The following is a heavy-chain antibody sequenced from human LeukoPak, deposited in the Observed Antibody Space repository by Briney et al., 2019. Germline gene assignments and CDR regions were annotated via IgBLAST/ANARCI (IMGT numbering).Heavy chain of an antibody. CDR3: ARHRGSSWRYYFDY. J-gene: IGHJ4*02. CDR2: IYPGDSDT. D-gene: IGHD6-13*01. CDR1: TDIFSNYW. Sequence: GESLKISCKGSTDIFSNYWIGWVRQLPGKGLEWLGIIYPGDSDTRYSPSFQGQVTISADKSISTAYLQWSSLKASDTAMYYCARHRGSSWRYYFDYWGQGTLVTVSS. V-gene: IGHV5-51*01.